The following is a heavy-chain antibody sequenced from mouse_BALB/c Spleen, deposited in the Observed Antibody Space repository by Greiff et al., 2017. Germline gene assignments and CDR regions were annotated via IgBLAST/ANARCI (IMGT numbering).Heavy chain of an antibody. J-gene: IGHJ1*01. CDR2: ISDGGSYT. CDR1: GFTFSDYY. Sequence: EVKLMESGGGLVKPGGSLKLSCAASGFTFSDYYMYWVRQTPEKRLEWVATISDGGSYTYYPDSVKGRFTISRDNAKNNLYLQMSSLKSEDTAMYYCARSDVGYFDVWGAGTTVTVSS. V-gene: IGHV5-4*02. CDR3: ARSDVGYFDV.